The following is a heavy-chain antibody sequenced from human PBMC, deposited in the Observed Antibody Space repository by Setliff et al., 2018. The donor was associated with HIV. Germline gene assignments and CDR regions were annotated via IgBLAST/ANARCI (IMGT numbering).Heavy chain of an antibody. J-gene: IGHJ6*02. CDR3: ARGRDSSDYYGSRDYFYAMDV. D-gene: IGHD3-22*01. Sequence: LGESLKISCKGSGYRFTSHWIGWVRQMPGKGLEWMGIIYPDDSKTRYSPSFEGQVTISADKSISTAYLQWSSLRAPDSALYYCARGRDSSDYYGSRDYFYAMDVWGQGTTVTVS. CDR1: GYRFTSHW. V-gene: IGHV5-51*01. CDR2: IYPDDSKT.